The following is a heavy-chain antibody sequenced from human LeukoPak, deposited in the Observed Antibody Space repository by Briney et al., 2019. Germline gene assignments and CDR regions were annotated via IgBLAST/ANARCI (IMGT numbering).Heavy chain of an antibody. Sequence: GGSLRLSCAASGFTFSNYAMSWVRQAPGKGLEWVSVISASGGSTHYADSVKGRFTISRDNSKNTLYLQMNSLRPEDTAIYYCARSNDFWSGPLRNYYYYMDVWGKGTTVTVSS. CDR2: ISASGGST. J-gene: IGHJ6*03. V-gene: IGHV3-23*01. CDR3: ARSNDFWSGPLRNYYYYMDV. CDR1: GFTFSNYA. D-gene: IGHD3-3*01.